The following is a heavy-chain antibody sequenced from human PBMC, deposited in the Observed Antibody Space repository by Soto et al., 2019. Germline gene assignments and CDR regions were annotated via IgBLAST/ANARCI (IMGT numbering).Heavy chain of an antibody. CDR3: ARHYWYYDSSGYYYQEYYYYGMDV. D-gene: IGHD3-22*01. Sequence: PSETLSLTCTVSGGSISSSSYYWGWIRQPPGKGLEWIGSIYYSGSTYYNPSLKSRVTISVDTSKNQFSLKLSSVTAADTAVYYCARHYWYYDSSGYYYQEYYYYGMDVWGQGTTVT. V-gene: IGHV4-39*01. CDR2: IYYSGST. CDR1: GGSISSSSYY. J-gene: IGHJ6*02.